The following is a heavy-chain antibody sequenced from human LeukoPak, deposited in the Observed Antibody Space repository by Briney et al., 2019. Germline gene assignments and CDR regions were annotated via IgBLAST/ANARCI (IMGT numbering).Heavy chain of an antibody. Sequence: QPGGSLRLSCAASGFTSSNYWMSWVRQAPGKGLEWVANIKQDGSEKYYVDSVKGRLTISRDNAKNSLYLQMNSLRAEDTAVYYCARENWDSSGYYGMDVWGQGTKVTVSS. J-gene: IGHJ6*02. CDR3: ARENWDSSGYYGMDV. CDR1: GFTSSNYW. V-gene: IGHV3-7*01. D-gene: IGHD3-22*01. CDR2: IKQDGSEK.